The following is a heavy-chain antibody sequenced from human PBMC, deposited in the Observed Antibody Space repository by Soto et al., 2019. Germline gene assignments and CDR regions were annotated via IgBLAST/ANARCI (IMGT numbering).Heavy chain of an antibody. J-gene: IGHJ6*03. CDR3: AKHDNNYYYYYYMDV. Sequence: GGSLRLSCAASGFTFSSYAMSWVRQAPGKGLEWVSAISGSGGSTYYADSVKGRFTISRDNSKNTLYLQMNSLRAEDTAVYYCAKHDNNYYYYYYMDVWGKGTTVTVSS. D-gene: IGHD3-9*01. V-gene: IGHV3-23*01. CDR1: GFTFSSYA. CDR2: ISGSGGST.